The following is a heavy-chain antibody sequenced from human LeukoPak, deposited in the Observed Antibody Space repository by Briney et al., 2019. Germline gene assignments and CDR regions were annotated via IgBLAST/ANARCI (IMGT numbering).Heavy chain of an antibody. CDR1: GFTFSSYW. V-gene: IGHV3-74*01. J-gene: IGHJ6*02. CDR2: INSDGSST. D-gene: IGHD3-10*01. Sequence: GGSLRLSCAASGFTFSSYWMHWVRQAPGKGLVWVSRINSDGSSTSYADSVKGRFTISRDNAMNTLYLQMNSLIAEDTAVYYCAMVRGYYYHGLDVWGQGTTVTVSS. CDR3: AMVRGYYYHGLDV.